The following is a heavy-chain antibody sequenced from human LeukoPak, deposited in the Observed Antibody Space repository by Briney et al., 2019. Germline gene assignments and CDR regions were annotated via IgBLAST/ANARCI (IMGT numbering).Heavy chain of an antibody. J-gene: IGHJ4*02. V-gene: IGHV3-53*01. CDR2: LYHGGST. CDR1: GFTLSSYS. CDR3: ATNSPGDYGLGF. Sequence: GGSLRLSCAASGFTLSSYSLNWVRQAPGKGLEWVSVLYHGGSTYYADSVKGRFTISRDNSNNTLYLQMNRLRVKDTSVYYCATNSPGDYGLGFWGGGTLVTVSS. D-gene: IGHD4-17*01.